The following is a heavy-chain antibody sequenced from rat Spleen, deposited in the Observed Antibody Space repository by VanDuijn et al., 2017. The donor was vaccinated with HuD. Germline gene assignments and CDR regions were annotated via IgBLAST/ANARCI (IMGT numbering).Heavy chain of an antibody. CDR1: GFTFSDYY. J-gene: IGHJ2*01. Sequence: EVQLVESDGGLVQPGRSLKLSCAASGFTFSDYYMAWVRQAPKKGLEWVASISYEGSSTYYGDSVKGRFTISRDNAKSTLYLQMNSLRSEDTATYYCARLNWDYWGQGVMVTVSS. CDR3: ARLNWDY. D-gene: IGHD5-1*01. CDR2: ISYEGSST. V-gene: IGHV5-22*01.